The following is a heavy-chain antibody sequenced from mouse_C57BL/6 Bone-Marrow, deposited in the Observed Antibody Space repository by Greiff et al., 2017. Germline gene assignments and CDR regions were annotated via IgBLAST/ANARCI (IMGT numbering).Heavy chain of an antibody. D-gene: IGHD3-3*01. CDR3: ARSPGTSY. J-gene: IGHJ2*01. CDR1: GYTFTSYW. V-gene: IGHV1-59*01. Sequence: VQLQQPGAELVRPGTSVKLSCKASGYTFTSYWMHWVKQRPGQGLEWIGVIDPSDSYTNYNQKFKGKATLTVDTSSSTASMQLSSLTSEDSAVYYCARSPGTSYWGQGTTLTVSS. CDR2: IDPSDSYT.